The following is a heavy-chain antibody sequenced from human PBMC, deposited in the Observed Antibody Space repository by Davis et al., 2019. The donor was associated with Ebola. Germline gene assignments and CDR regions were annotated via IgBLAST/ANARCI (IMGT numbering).Heavy chain of an antibody. D-gene: IGHD1-7*01. CDR1: GYTFTSYY. CDR3: AREGLGGTTVYYYGMDV. CDR2: INPSGGST. J-gene: IGHJ6*02. V-gene: IGHV1-46*01. Sequence: ASVKVSCKASGYTFTSYYMHWVRQAPGQGLEWMGIINPSGGSTSYAQKFQGRVTMTRDTSTSTAYMELRSLRSDDTAVYYCAREGLGGTTVYYYGMDVWGQGTTVTVSS.